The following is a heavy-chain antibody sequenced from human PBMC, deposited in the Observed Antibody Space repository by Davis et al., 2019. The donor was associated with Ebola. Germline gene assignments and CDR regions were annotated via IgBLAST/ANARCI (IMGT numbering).Heavy chain of an antibody. J-gene: IGHJ4*02. CDR2: IATSAT. Sequence: GESLKISCAASGFTFSDYSMSWIRQVPGKGLEWLSYIATSATDYADSVKGRFTISRDNAQNSLYLQMNNLRDEDTAVYYCARGGGCSGGSCWYADYWGQGTLVIVSS. D-gene: IGHD2-15*01. CDR1: GFTFSDYS. V-gene: IGHV3-11*04. CDR3: ARGGGCSGGSCWYADY.